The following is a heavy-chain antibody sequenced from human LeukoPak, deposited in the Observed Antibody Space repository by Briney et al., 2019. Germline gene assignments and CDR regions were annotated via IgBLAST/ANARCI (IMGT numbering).Heavy chain of an antibody. Sequence: PSETLSLTCAVYGGSFSGYYWSWIRQPPGKGLEWIGEINHSGSTNYNPSLKSRVTISVDTSKNQFSLKLSSVTAADTAVYYCARGYYYDSSGYLGYWGQGTLVTVSS. V-gene: IGHV4-34*01. CDR1: GGSFSGYY. CDR2: INHSGST. CDR3: ARGYYYDSSGYLGY. D-gene: IGHD3-22*01. J-gene: IGHJ4*02.